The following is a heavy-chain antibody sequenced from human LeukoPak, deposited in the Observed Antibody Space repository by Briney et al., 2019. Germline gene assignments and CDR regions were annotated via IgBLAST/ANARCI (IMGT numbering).Heavy chain of an antibody. CDR3: ATSFRDREEKIDY. V-gene: IGHV3-7*01. CDR2: IKQDGSEK. J-gene: IGHJ4*02. D-gene: IGHD1-14*01. CDR1: GFTFGSYW. Sequence: PGGSLRLSCVASGFTFGSYWMSWVRQAPGKGLEWVANIKQDGSEKHYVDSLKGRFTISRDNAKNSLYLQMSGLRAEDTAVYYCATSFRDREEKIDYWGQGTLVTVSS.